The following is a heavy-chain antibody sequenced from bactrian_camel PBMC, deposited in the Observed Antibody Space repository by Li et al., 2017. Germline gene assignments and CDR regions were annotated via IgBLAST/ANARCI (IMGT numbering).Heavy chain of an antibody. CDR2: INTDGSMT. Sequence: QLVESGGDLVQPGRSLRVSCAASGFTFSIYSLSWIRQAPGKGLEWVSAINTDGSMTYYGNSVKGRFTITRDNAPNTWHLQLNTLTAEDTGIYYCATDSSLIARGGCRVGAEFLGTWGQGTQVTVS. CDR3: ATDSSLIARGGCRVGAEFLGT. D-gene: IGHD5*01. J-gene: IGHJ4*01. CDR1: GFTFSIYS. V-gene: IGHV3S28*01.